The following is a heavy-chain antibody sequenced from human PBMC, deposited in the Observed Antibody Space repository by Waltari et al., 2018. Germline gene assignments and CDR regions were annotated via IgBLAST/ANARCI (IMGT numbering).Heavy chain of an antibody. V-gene: IGHV1-69*05. J-gene: IGHJ6*02. CDR2: IIPIFGTA. Sequence: QVQLVQSGAEVKNPGSSVKVSCKASGGTFRSHDISWVGQAPGQGLEWMGGIIPIFGTANYAQKFQGRFTITTDESTSTAYMELSSLRSEDTAVYYCARDGRIAAKDYYYYYGMDVWGQGTTVTVSS. CDR3: ARDGRIAAKDYYYYYGMDV. CDR1: GGTFRSHD. D-gene: IGHD2-15*01.